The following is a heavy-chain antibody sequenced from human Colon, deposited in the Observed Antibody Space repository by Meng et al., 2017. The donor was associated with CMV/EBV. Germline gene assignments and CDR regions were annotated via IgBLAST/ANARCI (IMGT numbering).Heavy chain of an antibody. J-gene: IGHJ6*02. CDR3: ARRPSHYYGMDV. CDR2: IYPGDSDT. V-gene: IGHV5-51*01. Sequence: GESLKISCKGSGYSFTSYWIAWVRQMPGKGLEWMGVIYPGDSDTRYSPSFQGQVTISADKSINTAYLQWSSLKASDTGVYYCARRPSHYYGMDVWGQGTTVTVS. CDR1: GYSFTSYW.